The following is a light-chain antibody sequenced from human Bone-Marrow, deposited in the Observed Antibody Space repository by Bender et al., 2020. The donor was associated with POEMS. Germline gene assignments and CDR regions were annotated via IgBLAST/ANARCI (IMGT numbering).Light chain of an antibody. J-gene: IGLJ3*02. CDR2: QDT. CDR3: QAWDTTTVV. V-gene: IGLV3-1*01. CDR1: NLGNKY. Sequence: SYELTQPPSVSVSPGQTASISCSGDNLGNKYVSWYQQKPGQSPVLVIYQDTKRPSGIPERFSASNSGNTATLTVSGTQAMDEADYFCQAWDTTTVVFGGGTKLTVL.